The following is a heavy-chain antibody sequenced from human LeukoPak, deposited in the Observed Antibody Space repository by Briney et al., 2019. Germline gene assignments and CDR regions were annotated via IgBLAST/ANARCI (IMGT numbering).Heavy chain of an antibody. V-gene: IGHV3-48*03. Sequence: GGALRHSFAASGCTFSSYEMNWVRQAPGKGLEGVSYISCSGRTIYYADSVKGRFTTSRDNAKNSMYLQMNSLRAEDTAVYYCARGVHYYDSSGYFHAEYFQHWGQGTLVTVSS. CDR3: ARGVHYYDSSGYFHAEYFQH. J-gene: IGHJ1*01. D-gene: IGHD3-22*01. CDR1: GCTFSSYE. CDR2: ISCSGRTI.